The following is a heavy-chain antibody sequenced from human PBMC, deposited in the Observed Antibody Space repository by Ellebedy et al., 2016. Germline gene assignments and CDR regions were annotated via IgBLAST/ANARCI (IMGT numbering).Heavy chain of an antibody. J-gene: IGHJ6*02. CDR1: GGSVSSGSYY. V-gene: IGHV4-61*01. D-gene: IGHD5-12*01. Sequence: SETLSLXXTVSGGSVSSGSYYWSWIRQPPGKGLEWIGYIYYSGSTNYNPSLKSRVTISVDTSKNQFSLKLSSVTAADTAVYYCARAGLGGGYSGYDYRIYYYGMDVWGQGTTVTVSS. CDR3: ARAGLGGGYSGYDYRIYYYGMDV. CDR2: IYYSGST.